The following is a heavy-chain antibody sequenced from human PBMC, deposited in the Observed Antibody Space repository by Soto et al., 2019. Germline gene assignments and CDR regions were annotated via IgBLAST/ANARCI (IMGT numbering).Heavy chain of an antibody. Sequence: GGSLRLSCAASGFTFSNHAMSWVRQAPGKGLEWVSGISGSDTSTYYADSVRGRFTISRDNSKNTLYLQMNSLRAEDTAIYYCAKHTGPLESVFDYWGQGTLVTVSS. D-gene: IGHD3-3*01. J-gene: IGHJ4*02. CDR1: GFTFSNHA. V-gene: IGHV3-23*01. CDR2: ISGSDTST. CDR3: AKHTGPLESVFDY.